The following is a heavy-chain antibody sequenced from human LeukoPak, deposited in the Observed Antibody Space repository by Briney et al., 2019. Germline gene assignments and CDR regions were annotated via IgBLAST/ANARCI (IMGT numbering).Heavy chain of an antibody. CDR2: FDPEDGGT. CDR3: VTLGWFGEAYGMDV. J-gene: IGHJ6*02. D-gene: IGHD3-10*01. CDR1: GYTLSELS. Sequence: ASVKVSCKVSGYTLSELSIHWVRQAPGKGLEWMGGFDPEDGGTIYAQKFQGRVTMTEDTSTDTAYMELSSLRSEDTAVYYCVTLGWFGEAYGMDVWGQGTTVTVSS. V-gene: IGHV1-24*01.